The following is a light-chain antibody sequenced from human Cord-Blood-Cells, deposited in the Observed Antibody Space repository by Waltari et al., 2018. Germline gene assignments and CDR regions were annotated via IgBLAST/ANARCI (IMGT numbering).Light chain of an antibody. CDR2: DAS. CDR3: QQRSNWPLFT. Sequence: ELVLTQSPATLSLSPGERATLSCRASQSFSSYLAWYQQKPGQAPRLLIYDASNRATGIPARFSGSGSGTDFTLTISSLEPEDFAVYYCQQRSNWPLFTFGPGTKVDIK. V-gene: IGKV3-11*01. J-gene: IGKJ3*01. CDR1: QSFSSY.